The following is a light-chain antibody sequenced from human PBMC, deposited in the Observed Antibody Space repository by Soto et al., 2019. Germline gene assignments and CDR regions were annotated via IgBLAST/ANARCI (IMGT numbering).Light chain of an antibody. Sequence: SVLTQPASVSGSPGQSITISCAGTSSDVGAYNYVSWYQHHPVKAPKLMIYDVNNRPSGDSNRFSGSKSGNTASLTISGLQAEDEADYCCSSYTCSSTPYVFGTGSKVTV. CDR3: SSYTCSSTPYV. CDR2: DVN. J-gene: IGLJ1*01. V-gene: IGLV2-14*03. CDR1: SSDVGAYNY.